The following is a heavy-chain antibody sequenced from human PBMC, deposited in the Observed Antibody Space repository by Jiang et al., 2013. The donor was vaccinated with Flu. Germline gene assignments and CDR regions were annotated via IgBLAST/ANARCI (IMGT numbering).Heavy chain of an antibody. J-gene: IGHJ4*02. V-gene: IGHV6-1*01. CDR1: GDIVSNTTTA. Sequence: SQTLSLTCTISGDIVSNTTTAWHWIRQSPSRGFGWLGRTYFRAKWYDDYAMSMKGRLTITPDTSRNQFSLVLTSVTLEDTAVYYCAKVGSGWHLYFDSWGQGALVTVSS. CDR2: TYFRAKWYD. D-gene: IGHD6-19*01. CDR3: AKVGSGWHLYFDS.